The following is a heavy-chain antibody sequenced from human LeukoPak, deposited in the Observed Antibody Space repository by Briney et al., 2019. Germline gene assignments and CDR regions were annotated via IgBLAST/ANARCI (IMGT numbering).Heavy chain of an antibody. CDR3: ARRGWLRFQTLDY. CDR1: GYSISSGYY. CDR2: INHSGST. Sequence: PSETLSLTCTVSGYSISSGYYWSWIRQPPGKGLEWIGEINHSGSTNYNPSLKSRVTISVDTSKNQFSLKLSSVTAADTAVYYCARRGWLRFQTLDYWGQGTLVTVSS. J-gene: IGHJ4*02. V-gene: IGHV4-38-2*02. D-gene: IGHD5-12*01.